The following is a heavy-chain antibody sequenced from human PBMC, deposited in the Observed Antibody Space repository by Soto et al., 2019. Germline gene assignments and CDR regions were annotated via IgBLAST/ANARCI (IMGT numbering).Heavy chain of an antibody. D-gene: IGHD6-25*01. Sequence: QVQLVESGGGVVQPGGSLRLSCAASGFTLTTHGMHWVRQAPGKGLEWVAAMSYDGTKEDYADSVKGRFTISRDNSRNNLFLQLNRLRAEGTAVYYGAKEFGSGWIDPWGGRALVSVSS. CDR1: GFTLTTHG. J-gene: IGHJ5*02. V-gene: IGHV3-30*18. CDR3: AKEFGSGWIDP. CDR2: MSYDGTKE.